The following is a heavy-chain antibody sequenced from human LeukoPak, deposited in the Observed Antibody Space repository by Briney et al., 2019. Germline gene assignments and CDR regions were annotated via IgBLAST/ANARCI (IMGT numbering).Heavy chain of an antibody. D-gene: IGHD3-16*02. Sequence: GGSLRLSCTASGFTFSNYAIHWVRQAPGKGLEWVAVISHHGSDKYYADSVKGRSTISRDNSKNTLYLQMDSLRAEDTAVYYCAKGGGPDYDYVWGSYRSYYFDYWGQGTLVTVSS. CDR1: GFTFSNYA. J-gene: IGHJ4*02. CDR2: ISHHGSDK. CDR3: AKGGGPDYDYVWGSYRSYYFDY. V-gene: IGHV3-30-3*01.